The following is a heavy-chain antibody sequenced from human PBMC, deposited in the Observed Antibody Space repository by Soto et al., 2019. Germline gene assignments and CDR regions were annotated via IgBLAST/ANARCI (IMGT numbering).Heavy chain of an antibody. CDR3: ARHCSGGSCYTLYNWFDP. D-gene: IGHD2-15*01. CDR1: GGSISSSSYY. Sequence: SSETLSLTCTVSGGSISSSSYYWGRIRQPPGKGLEWIGSIYYSGSTYYNPPLKSRVTISVDTSKNQFSLKLSSVTAADTAVYYCARHCSGGSCYTLYNWFDPWGQGTLVTVSS. V-gene: IGHV4-39*01. J-gene: IGHJ5*02. CDR2: IYYSGST.